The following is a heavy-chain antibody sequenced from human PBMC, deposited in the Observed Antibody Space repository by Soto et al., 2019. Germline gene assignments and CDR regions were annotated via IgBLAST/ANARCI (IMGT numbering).Heavy chain of an antibody. CDR1: GFTFSTYS. J-gene: IGHJ4*02. V-gene: IGHV3-30-3*01. CDR3: ASASSNSWHNFQN. D-gene: IGHD6-13*01. CDR2: ISYDGSGQ. Sequence: QVQLVESGGGVVQPGRSLRLSCAASGFTFSTYSMHWVRQAPGKGLEWVASISYDGSGQYFADSVKGRFTISRDNSKNTLYLQMNNLRTEDTAVYHCASASSNSWHNFQNWGQGTPVTVSS.